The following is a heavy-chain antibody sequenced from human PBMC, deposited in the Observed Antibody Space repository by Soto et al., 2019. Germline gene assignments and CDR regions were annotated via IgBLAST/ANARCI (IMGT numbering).Heavy chain of an antibody. V-gene: IGHV3-23*01. J-gene: IGHJ4*02. D-gene: IGHD6-13*01. CDR1: GFTFGIYA. Sequence: EVQLLESGGGLVQPGGSLRLSCAASGFTFGIYAMSWVRQAPGKGLEWVSSISGSGGSIYYAHSVKGRFTISRDKTKNTLDLQMNSLRAEDTAVYHCARVAPEYSSTPRRFAFWGEGTLVTVSS. CDR2: ISGSGGSI. CDR3: ARVAPEYSSTPRRFAF.